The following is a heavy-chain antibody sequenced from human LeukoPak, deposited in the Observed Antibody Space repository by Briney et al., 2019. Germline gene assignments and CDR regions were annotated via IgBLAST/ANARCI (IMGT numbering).Heavy chain of an antibody. D-gene: IGHD3-10*01. V-gene: IGHV4-61*02. CDR2: IDTSGST. J-gene: IGHJ5*02. CDR1: GGSIRSGIYY. Sequence: SETLSPTCTVSGGSIRSGIYYWSWIRQPAGKGLEWIGRIDTSGSTNYNPSLKRRVTISADTSGNLFSLKVISVTAADTAVYYCARYTSYYGSGSYLGWFDPWGQGTLVTVSS. CDR3: ARYTSYYGSGSYLGWFDP.